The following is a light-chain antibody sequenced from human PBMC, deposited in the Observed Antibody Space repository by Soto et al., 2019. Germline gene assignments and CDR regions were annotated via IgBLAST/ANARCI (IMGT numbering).Light chain of an antibody. Sequence: IQMTQSPSTLPASVGDRVTLTCRASQSISSWLAWYQQKPGKAPQLLIYNASTLESGVPSRFSGSGSGTEFTLTISSLQPDYFATYYCQQYNTPWTFGQGTKVEIK. J-gene: IGKJ1*01. CDR1: QSISSW. CDR3: QQYNTPWT. CDR2: NAS. V-gene: IGKV1-5*03.